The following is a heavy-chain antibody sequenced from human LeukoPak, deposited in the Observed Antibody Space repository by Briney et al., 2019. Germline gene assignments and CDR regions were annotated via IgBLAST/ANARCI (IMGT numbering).Heavy chain of an antibody. CDR2: IRSKAYGGTT. CDR3: TRSYVDTAMVFDY. D-gene: IGHD5-18*01. CDR1: GFTFGDYA. J-gene: IGHJ4*02. V-gene: IGHV3-49*04. Sequence: PGRSLRLSCTASGFTFGDYAMIWVRQAPGKGLEWVGFIRSKAYGGTTEYAASVKGRCTISRDDSKSIAYLQMNSLKTEDTAVYYCTRSYVDTAMVFDYWGQGTLVTVSS.